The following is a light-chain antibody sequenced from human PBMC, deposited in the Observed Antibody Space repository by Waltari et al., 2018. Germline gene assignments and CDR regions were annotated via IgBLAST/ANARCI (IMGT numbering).Light chain of an antibody. V-gene: IGKV4-1*01. Sequence: CKSGQDILYSSNNKNYLAWYQHKPGQSPKLLFYWASTRASGVPDRFSGSGSGTDFTLTISRVQADDAAIYYCQQYYKTPSFGGGTMLEI. CDR1: QDILYSSNNKNY. J-gene: IGKJ4*01. CDR2: WAS. CDR3: QQYYKTPS.